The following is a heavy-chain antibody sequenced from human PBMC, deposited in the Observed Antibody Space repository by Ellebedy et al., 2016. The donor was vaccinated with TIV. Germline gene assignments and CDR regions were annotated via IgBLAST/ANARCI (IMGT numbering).Heavy chain of an antibody. CDR2: ITAYDGTT. CDR3: ARAAAMTKVSSPSAY. D-gene: IGHD4-17*01. CDR1: GGTFSHYG. J-gene: IGHJ4*02. V-gene: IGHV1-18*01. Sequence: AASVKVSCKASGGTFSHYGLSWVRQAPGQGLEWMGWITAYDGTTHYAQKLQGRVTMTTDTSTPTVYMELTSLRFEDTAVYYCARAAAMTKVSSPSAYWGQGTLVTVSS.